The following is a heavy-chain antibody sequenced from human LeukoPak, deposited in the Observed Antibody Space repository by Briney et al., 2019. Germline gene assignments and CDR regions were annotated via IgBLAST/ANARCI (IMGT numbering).Heavy chain of an antibody. CDR3: AGTRRYCSGGSCYNWFDP. CDR2: TYASGST. J-gene: IGHJ5*02. CDR1: GGSISSDVYY. D-gene: IGHD2-15*01. V-gene: IGHV4-61*02. Sequence: PSQTLSLTCTVSGGSISSDVYYWSWIRQPAGKGLEWIGRTYASGSTTYNSSLKSRVTISIDTSKNQFSLKLTSVTAADTAVYYCAGTRRYCSGGSCYNWFDPWGQGTLVTVSS.